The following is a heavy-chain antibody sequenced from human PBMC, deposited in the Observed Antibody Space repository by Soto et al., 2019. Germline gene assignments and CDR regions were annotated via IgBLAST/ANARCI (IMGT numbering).Heavy chain of an antibody. Sequence: SETLSLTCAVYGGSFSGYYWSWIRQPPGKGLEWIGEINHSGSTNYNPSLKSRVTISVDTSKNQFSLRLSSVTPADTAVYYCARGLADIVVVVAATDGYGLDYWGQGTLVTVSS. CDR3: ARGLADIVVVVAATDGYGLDY. J-gene: IGHJ4*02. D-gene: IGHD2-15*01. CDR1: GGSFSGYY. V-gene: IGHV4-34*01. CDR2: INHSGST.